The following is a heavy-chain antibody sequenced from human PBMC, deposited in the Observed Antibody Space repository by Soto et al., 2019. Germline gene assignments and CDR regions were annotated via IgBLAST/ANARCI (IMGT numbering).Heavy chain of an antibody. V-gene: IGHV4-39*01. CDR3: ARQEGCSGGSCYFWYYYYYMDV. CDR1: GGSISSSSYY. Sequence: LETLSLTCTVSGGSISSSSYYWGWIRQPPGKGLEWIGSIYYSGSTYYNPSLKSRVTISVDTSKNQFSLKLSSVTAADTAVYYCARQEGCSGGSCYFWYYYYYMDVWGKGTTVTVSS. D-gene: IGHD2-15*01. J-gene: IGHJ6*03. CDR2: IYYSGST.